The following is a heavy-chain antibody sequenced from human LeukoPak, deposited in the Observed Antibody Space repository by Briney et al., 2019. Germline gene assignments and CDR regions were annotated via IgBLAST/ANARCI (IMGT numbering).Heavy chain of an antibody. CDR2: ISWDGGST. CDR1: GFTFDDYA. D-gene: IGHD1-14*01. CDR3: AKDINRWGYYYYYMDV. V-gene: IGHV3-43D*03. Sequence: PGGSLRLSCAASGFTFDDYAMHWVRQAPGKGLEWVSLISWDGGSTYYADSVKGRFTISRDNSKNSLYLQMNSLRAEDTALYYCAKDINRWGYYYYYMDVWGKGTTVTISS. J-gene: IGHJ6*03.